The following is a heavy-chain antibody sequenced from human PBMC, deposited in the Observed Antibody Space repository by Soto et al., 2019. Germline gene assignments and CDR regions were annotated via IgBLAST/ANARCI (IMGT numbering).Heavy chain of an antibody. CDR1: GGSFSGYY. D-gene: IGHD3-3*01. CDR2: INHSGST. Sequence: PSETLSLTCAVYGGSFSGYYWSWIRQPPGKGLEWIGEINHSGSTNYNPSLKSRVTISVDASKNQFSLKLSSVTAADTAVYYCARGNTRYYYYYMDVWGKGTTVTV. V-gene: IGHV4-34*01. J-gene: IGHJ6*03. CDR3: ARGNTRYYYYYMDV.